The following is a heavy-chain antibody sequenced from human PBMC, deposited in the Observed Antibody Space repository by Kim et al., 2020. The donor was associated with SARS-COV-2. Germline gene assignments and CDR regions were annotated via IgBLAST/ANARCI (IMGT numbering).Heavy chain of an antibody. V-gene: IGHV1-3*01. Sequence: ASVKVSCKASGYTFTSHAMHWVRQAPGQRLEWMGWINAGNGNTKYSQKFQRRVTINSDTPASTAYMELSSLRSEETAVYYCARECSYDSSGYYAYPYYYYGMCVWRQVTTDAVSS. CDR2: INAGNGNT. D-gene: IGHD3-22*01. CDR3: ARECSYDSSGYYAYPYYYYGMCV. CDR1: GYTFTSHA. J-gene: IGHJ6*02.